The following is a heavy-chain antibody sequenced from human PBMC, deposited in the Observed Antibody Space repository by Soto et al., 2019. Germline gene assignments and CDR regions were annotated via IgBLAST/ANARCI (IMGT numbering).Heavy chain of an antibody. CDR1: GFTVSSNS. CDR3: ARELGGSWYNWFDP. J-gene: IGHJ5*02. CDR2: LHSDVST. V-gene: IGHV3-53*01. D-gene: IGHD2-15*01. Sequence: EMKLVQSGGGLIQPGGSLRLSCAVSGFTVSSNSITWVRQAPGQGLEWVSVLHSDVSTYYVDSVKGRFVISRDNSKNIVYLQMNSLRAEDTAIYYCARELGGSWYNWFDPWGQGTLVTVSS.